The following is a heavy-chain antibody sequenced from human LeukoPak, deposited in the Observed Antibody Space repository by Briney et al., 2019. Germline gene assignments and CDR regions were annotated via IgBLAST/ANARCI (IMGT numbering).Heavy chain of an antibody. J-gene: IGHJ4*02. CDR1: GFTFSTYN. D-gene: IGHD3-16*01. V-gene: IGHV3-48*04. CDR3: AKGGDH. Sequence: GGSLRLSCAASGFTFSTYNMNWVRQAPGKGLEWVSYISGSSNTIYYVDSVKGRFTISRDNAQNSLYLQMNSLRAEDTAVYYCAKGGDHWGQGTLVTVSS. CDR2: ISGSSNTI.